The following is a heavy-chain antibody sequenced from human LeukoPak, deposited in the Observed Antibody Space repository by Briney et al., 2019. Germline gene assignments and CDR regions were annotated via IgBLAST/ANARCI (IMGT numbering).Heavy chain of an antibody. CDR1: GFSFSTYS. CDR3: ASLDRQRNYWYFDL. CDR2: ISSGSTTM. Sequence: GGPVRLSCGASGFSFSTYSMNWVRQATGKGLEGVSSISSGSTTMYYADSVKGRFTISRDNTRNSLYLQMDSLRAEDTAVYYCASLDRQRNYWYFDLWGRGTLVTVSS. D-gene: IGHD1-1*01. V-gene: IGHV3-21*01. J-gene: IGHJ2*01.